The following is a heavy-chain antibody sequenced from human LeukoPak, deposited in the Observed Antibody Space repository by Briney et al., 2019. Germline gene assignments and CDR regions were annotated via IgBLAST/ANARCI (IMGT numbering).Heavy chain of an antibody. CDR1: GYTFTSYD. CDR2: MNPSSGNT. D-gene: IGHD3-3*01. CDR3: ARGREIFGVVIITGMDV. J-gene: IGHJ6*02. V-gene: IGHV1-8*01. Sequence: ASVKVSCKASGYTFTSYDINWVRQATGQGLEWMGWMNPSSGNTGYAQKFQGRVTMTRNTSISTAYMELSSLRSEDTAVYYCARGREIFGVVIITGMDVWGQGTTVTVSS.